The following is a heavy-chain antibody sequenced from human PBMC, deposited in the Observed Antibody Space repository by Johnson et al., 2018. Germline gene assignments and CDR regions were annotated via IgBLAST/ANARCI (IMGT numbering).Heavy chain of an antibody. CDR2: TWYDGANE. J-gene: IGHJ6*02. V-gene: IGHV3-33*01. Sequence: QVQLVQSGGGVAHPGGSLRLSCATSGFTLSNYGMYWVRQAPGKGLEWVATTWYDGANEDYADSVRGRFTISRDNTKNSLYLQRNSLRAEDTAVYYCARDHYANSGMDVWGQGTTVTVSS. CDR1: GFTLSNYG. D-gene: IGHD3-16*01. CDR3: ARDHYANSGMDV.